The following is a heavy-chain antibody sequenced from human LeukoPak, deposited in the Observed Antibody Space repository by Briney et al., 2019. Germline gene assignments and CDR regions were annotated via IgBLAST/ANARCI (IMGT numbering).Heavy chain of an antibody. Sequence: GGSLRRSCAASGFTFRTYEMNWVRQAPGKGLEWVSYVSTSGTTKYYADSVKGRFIISRDNAKNSVYLQMNSLRVEDTAVYYCAPMVRWLDTYNWFDPWGQGTLVTVSS. D-gene: IGHD4/OR15-4a*01. CDR2: VSTSGTTK. CDR1: GFTFRTYE. J-gene: IGHJ5*02. V-gene: IGHV3-48*03. CDR3: APMVRWLDTYNWFDP.